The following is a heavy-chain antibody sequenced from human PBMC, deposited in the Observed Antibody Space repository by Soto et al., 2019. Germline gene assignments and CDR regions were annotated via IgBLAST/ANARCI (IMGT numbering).Heavy chain of an antibody. J-gene: IGHJ4*02. CDR2: IYYSGST. CDR3: ARVPFYDSSGVFDY. CDR1: AGSVSSGSYY. Sequence: RSETLSLTYTVSAGSVSSGSYYWSWIRQPPGKGLEWIGYIYYSGSTNYNPSLKSRVTISVDTSKNQFSLKLSSVTAADTAVYYCARVPFYDSSGVFDYWGQGTLVTVSS. V-gene: IGHV4-61*01. D-gene: IGHD3-22*01.